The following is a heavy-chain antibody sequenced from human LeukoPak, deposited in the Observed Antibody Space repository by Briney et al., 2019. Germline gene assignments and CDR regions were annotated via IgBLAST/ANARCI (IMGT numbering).Heavy chain of an antibody. J-gene: IGHJ6*03. CDR3: ARTTEGGYTYDYFYYYYMDV. CDR1: GGSFSGYY. V-gene: IGHV4-34*01. CDR2: INHSGST. Sequence: PSETLSLTCAVYGGSFSGYYWSWVRQPPGKGLEWIGEINHSGSTNYNPSLKSRVTISVDTSKNQFSLKLSSVTAADTAVYYCARTTEGGYTYDYFYYYYMDVWGKGTTVTISS. D-gene: IGHD5-18*01.